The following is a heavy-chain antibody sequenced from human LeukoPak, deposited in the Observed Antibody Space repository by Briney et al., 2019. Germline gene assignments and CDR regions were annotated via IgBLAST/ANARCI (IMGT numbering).Heavy chain of an antibody. CDR3: ARAKVTTVFDY. V-gene: IGHV3-7*01. J-gene: IGHJ4*02. CDR1: GFTFSSYW. CDR2: IKQDGSEK. D-gene: IGHD4-17*01. Sequence: GGSLRLSCAASGFTFSSYWMNWVRQAPGKGLEWVANIKQDGSEKYYVDSVKGRFTISRDNSKNTLYLQMNSLRAEDTAVYYCARAKVTTVFDYWGQGTLVTVSS.